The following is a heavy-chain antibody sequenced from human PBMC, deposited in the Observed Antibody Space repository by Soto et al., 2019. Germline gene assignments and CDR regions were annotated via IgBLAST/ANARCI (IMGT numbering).Heavy chain of an antibody. J-gene: IGHJ4*02. CDR2: IIPMYGAA. CDR1: GGMFHSSA. CDR3: TFAPNGTYQLTRY. D-gene: IGHD1-26*01. Sequence: QVQLVQSGAEVKTPASSVKVSCKASGGMFHSSAINWVRQAPGQGLEWMGGIIPMYGAAKYAQRFQGRVTITADPSATTAYMEVSSLTSEDTAVYFCTFAPNGTYQLTRYWGQGTLVTVSS. V-gene: IGHV1-69*01.